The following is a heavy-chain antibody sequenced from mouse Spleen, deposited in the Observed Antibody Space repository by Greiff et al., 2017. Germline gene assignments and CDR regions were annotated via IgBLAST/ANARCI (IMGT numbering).Heavy chain of an antibody. CDR1: GFTFSSYY. Sequence: EVQRVESGGGLVKLGGSLKLSCAASGFTFSSYYMSWVRQTPEKRLEWVATISSGGGSTYYPDSVKGRFTISRDNAKNTLYLQMSSLNSEDTAVYYCARDYYGSSYYFDYWGQGTTLTVSS. D-gene: IGHD1-1*01. V-gene: IGHV5-12-1*01. CDR2: ISSGGGST. CDR3: ARDYYGSSYYFDY. J-gene: IGHJ2*01.